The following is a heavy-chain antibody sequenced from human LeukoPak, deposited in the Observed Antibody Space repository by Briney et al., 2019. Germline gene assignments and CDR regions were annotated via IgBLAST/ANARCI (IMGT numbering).Heavy chain of an antibody. CDR1: GFTFSGYG. V-gene: IGHV3-48*04. D-gene: IGHD6-19*01. J-gene: IGHJ4*02. Sequence: GGSLRLSCAASGFTFSGYGMNWVRQAPGKGLEWVSYISGSSSSSSSSTTYYADSVKGRFTISRDNAKNTLYLQMDSLRAEDTAVYFCVRGSNDWYGMDYWGQGTLVTVSS. CDR3: VRGSNDWYGMDY. CDR2: ISGSSSSSSSSTT.